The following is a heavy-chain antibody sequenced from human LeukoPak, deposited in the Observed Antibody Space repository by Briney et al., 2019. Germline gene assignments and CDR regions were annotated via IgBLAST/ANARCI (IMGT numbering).Heavy chain of an antibody. CDR1: GYTLTELS. CDR2: FHVEDGEI. Sequence: ASVKVSCKVSGYTLTELSIHWVRQAPGKGLERMGGFHVEDGEIVYTPKFQGRVTMTEDTSTVTAYMELSSLRSEDTAIYYCAGVLGATTFDYWGQGTLVTVSS. D-gene: IGHD1-26*01. CDR3: AGVLGATTFDY. V-gene: IGHV1-24*01. J-gene: IGHJ4*02.